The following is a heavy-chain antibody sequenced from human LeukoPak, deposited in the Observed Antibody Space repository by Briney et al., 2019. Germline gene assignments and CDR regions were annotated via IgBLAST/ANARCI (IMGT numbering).Heavy chain of an antibody. CDR1: GGSISSSSYY. J-gene: IGHJ5*02. CDR2: IYYSGST. V-gene: IGHV4-39*01. CDR3: ARGGAARWFDP. Sequence: SETLSLTCTVSGGSISSSSYYWGWIRQPPGKGLEWIGSIYYSGSTYYNPSLKSRVTISVDTSKNQFSLKLSSVTAADTAVYYCARGGAARWFDPWGQGTLVTVSS. D-gene: IGHD6-13*01.